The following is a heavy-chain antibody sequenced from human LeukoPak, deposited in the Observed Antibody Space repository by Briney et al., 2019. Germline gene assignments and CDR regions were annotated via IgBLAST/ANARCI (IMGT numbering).Heavy chain of an antibody. CDR1: GGTFSSYA. CDR3: ARLRDGYNPDFDY. J-gene: IGHJ4*02. D-gene: IGHD5-24*01. V-gene: IGHV1-69*05. CDR2: IIPIFGTA. Sequence: ASVKVSCKASGGTFSSYAISWVRQAPGQGLEWMGGIIPIFGTANYAQKFQGRVTITTDESTSAAYMELSSLRSEDTAVYYCARLRDGYNPDFDYWGQGTLVTVSS.